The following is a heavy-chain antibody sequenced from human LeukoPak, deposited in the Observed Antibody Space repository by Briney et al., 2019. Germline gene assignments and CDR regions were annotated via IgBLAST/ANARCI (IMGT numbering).Heavy chain of an antibody. CDR2: IIPILGIA. CDR1: GGTFISYA. Sequence: SVKVSCKASGGTFISYAISWVRQAPGQGLEWMGRIIPILGIANYAQKFQGRVTITADKSTSTAYMELSSLRSEDTAVYYCARETRIQLWFLIDYWGQGTLVTVSS. D-gene: IGHD5-18*01. CDR3: ARETRIQLWFLIDY. J-gene: IGHJ4*02. V-gene: IGHV1-69*04.